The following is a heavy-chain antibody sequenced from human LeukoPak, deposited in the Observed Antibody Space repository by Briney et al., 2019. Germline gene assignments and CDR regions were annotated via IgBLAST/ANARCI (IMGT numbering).Heavy chain of an antibody. D-gene: IGHD3-3*01. CDR1: GFTFSSYE. CDR3: ARDAGFWSGYYEIDY. CDR2: ISSGGNTM. Sequence: GGSMRLSCVASGFTFSSYEMSWVRQAPGKGLGWVSYISSGGNTMDYADSVKGRFTISRDNAKNSLYLQMNSLRAEDTAVYYCARDAGFWSGYYEIDYWGQGTLVTVSS. V-gene: IGHV3-48*03. J-gene: IGHJ4*02.